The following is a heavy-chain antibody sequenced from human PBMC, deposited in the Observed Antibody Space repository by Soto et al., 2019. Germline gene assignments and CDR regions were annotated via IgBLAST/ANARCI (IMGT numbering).Heavy chain of an antibody. CDR2: IKHDTSEA. J-gene: IGHJ4*02. V-gene: IGHV3-7*03. CDR1: GFKFSDYW. Sequence: DVQLVESGGGWVQPGRSLRLSCAASGFKFSDYWMSWVRQAPGKGLAWVGNIKHDTSEAHYADSVKGRFPITRDNIKNFLFLKMRDLRADDTASYYCARDGLLFSGPYRPSRFDYWGLGALVTVSS. D-gene: IGHD3-16*02. CDR3: ARDGLLFSGPYRPSRFDY.